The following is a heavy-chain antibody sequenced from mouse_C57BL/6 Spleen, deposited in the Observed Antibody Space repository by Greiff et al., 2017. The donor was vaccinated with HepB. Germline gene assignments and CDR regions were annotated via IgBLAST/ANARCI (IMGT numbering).Heavy chain of an antibody. D-gene: IGHD2-10*02. Sequence: VQLQQSGPGLVKPSQSLSLTCSVTGYSITSGYYWNWIRQFPGNKLEWMGYISYDGSNNYNPSLKNRISITRDTSKNQFFLKLNSVTTEDTATYYCARDGVWSSNYFDYWGQGTTLTVSS. CDR2: ISYDGSN. CDR3: ARDGVWSSNYFDY. J-gene: IGHJ2*01. CDR1: GYSITSGYY. V-gene: IGHV3-6*01.